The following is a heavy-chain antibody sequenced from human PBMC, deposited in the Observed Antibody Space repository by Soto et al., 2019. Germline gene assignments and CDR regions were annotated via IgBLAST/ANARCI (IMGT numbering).Heavy chain of an antibody. CDR1: GFIFSNYG. CDR2: IWYDGSNK. V-gene: IGHV3-33*01. J-gene: IGHJ4*02. Sequence: QVPLVESGGGVVQPGRSLRLSCGASGFIFSNYGMHWIRQAPGKGLEWVTIIWYDGSNKWYADSVKGRFIISRDDSKNMVYLQMNSLRVDDTAIYYCARANTSPFDYWGRGTLVTVSS. CDR3: ARANTSPFDY.